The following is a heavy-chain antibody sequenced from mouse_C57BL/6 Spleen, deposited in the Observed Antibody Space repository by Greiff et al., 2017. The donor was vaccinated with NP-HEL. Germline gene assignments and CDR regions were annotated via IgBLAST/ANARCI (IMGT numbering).Heavy chain of an antibody. CDR2: INPNNGGT. CDR3: ARVDITTVVVPRYFDV. Sequence: DVHLVESGPELVKPGASVKIPCKASGYTFTDYNMDWVKQSHGKSLEWIGDINPNNGGTIYNQKFKGKATLTVDKSSSTAYMELRSLTSEDTAVYYCARVDITTVVVPRYFDVWGTGTTVTVSS. J-gene: IGHJ1*03. V-gene: IGHV1-18*01. D-gene: IGHD1-1*01. CDR1: GYTFTDYN.